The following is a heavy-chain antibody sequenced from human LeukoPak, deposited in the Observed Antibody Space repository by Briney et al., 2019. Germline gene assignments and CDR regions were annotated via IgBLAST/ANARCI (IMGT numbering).Heavy chain of an antibody. V-gene: IGHV5-51*01. Sequence: GESLKISCKGSGYSFTSYWIGWVRQMPGKGLEWMGIIYPGDSDTRYSPSFQGQVTISADKSISTAYLQWSSLKASDTAMYYCARRKAYSSSWYMDYYGMDVWGQGTTVTVSS. D-gene: IGHD6-13*01. J-gene: IGHJ6*02. CDR1: GYSFTSYW. CDR3: ARRKAYSSSWYMDYYGMDV. CDR2: IYPGDSDT.